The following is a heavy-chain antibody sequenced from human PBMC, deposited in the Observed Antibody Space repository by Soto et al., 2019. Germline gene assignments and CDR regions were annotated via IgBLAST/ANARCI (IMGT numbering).Heavy chain of an antibody. J-gene: IGHJ4*02. CDR3: ARDRGHYYDSSGYYPSLDY. V-gene: IGHV3-33*01. CDR2: IWYDGSNK. CDR1: GSTFSSYG. Sequence: PVGSLRLSCAASGSTFSSYGMHWVRQAPGKGLEWVAVIWYDGSNKYYADSVKGRFTISRDNSKNTLYLQMNSLRAEDTAVYYCARDRGHYYDSSGYYPSLDYWGQGTLVTAPQ. D-gene: IGHD3-22*01.